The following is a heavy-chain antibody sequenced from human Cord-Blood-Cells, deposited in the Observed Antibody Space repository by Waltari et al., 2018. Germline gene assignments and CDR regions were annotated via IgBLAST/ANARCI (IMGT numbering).Heavy chain of an antibody. V-gene: IGHV3-7*01. CDR3: GRGWGGVDY. CDR1: GFTFSSYW. J-gene: IGHJ4*02. D-gene: IGHD1-26*01. Sequence: PAAGFTFSSYWMSWVHQAPGKGLEWVAKIKQDGSEKYYMDSGKGRLTIAREQAKNQLYLQMAGRRAELTAVYYCGRGWGGVDYWGQGAMVTVSS. CDR2: IKQDGSEK.